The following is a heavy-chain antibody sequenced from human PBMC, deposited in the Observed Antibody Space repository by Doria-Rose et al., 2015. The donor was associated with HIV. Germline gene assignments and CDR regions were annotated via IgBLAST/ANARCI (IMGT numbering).Heavy chain of an antibody. D-gene: IGHD6-13*01. Sequence: VQLVQSGPVLVKPTETLTLTCTVSGVSLSSPGMGVSWIRQPPGKTLEWLANIVSNDERSYKTSLKSRLTISRGTSKSQVVLTMTDMDPVDTATYYCARIKSSRWYHKYYFDFWGQGTLVFVS. CDR3: ARIKSSRWYHKYYFDF. J-gene: IGHJ4*02. CDR1: GVSLSSPGMG. CDR2: IVSNDER. V-gene: IGHV2-26*01.